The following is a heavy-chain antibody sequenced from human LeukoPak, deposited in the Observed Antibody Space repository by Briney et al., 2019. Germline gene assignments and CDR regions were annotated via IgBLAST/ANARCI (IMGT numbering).Heavy chain of an antibody. CDR1: GGSISSSTFY. D-gene: IGHD6-13*01. J-gene: IGHJ5*02. CDR2: LYYSGST. Sequence: PSETLPLTCTVSGGSISSSTFYWGWIRQPPGKGLEWIGSLYYSGSTYYNPSLKSRVTISVDTSKNQFSLKLSSVTAADTAVYYCARAGRGIVAPAHHNWFDPWGQGTLVTVSS. V-gene: IGHV4-39*07. CDR3: ARAGRGIVAPAHHNWFDP.